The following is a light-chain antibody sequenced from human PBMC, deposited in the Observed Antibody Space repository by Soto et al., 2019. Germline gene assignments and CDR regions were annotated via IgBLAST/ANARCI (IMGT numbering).Light chain of an antibody. CDR2: DVG. J-gene: IGLJ1*01. CDR1: SSDVAAYNF. CDR3: SSYTSGGKYV. V-gene: IGLV2-14*01. Sequence: QSALTQPASVSGSPGQSVAISCTGTSSDVAAYNFVSWYQQHPGKAPKLMVFDVGNRPSGVSDRFSGSKSGNTASLTISGRQADDEAEYYCSSYTSGGKYVFGTGTKLTVL.